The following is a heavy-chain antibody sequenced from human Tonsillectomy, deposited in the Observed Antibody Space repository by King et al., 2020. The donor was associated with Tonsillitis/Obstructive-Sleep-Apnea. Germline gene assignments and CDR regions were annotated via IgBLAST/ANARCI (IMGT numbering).Heavy chain of an antibody. V-gene: IGHV3-33*01. D-gene: IGHD6-19*01. J-gene: IGHJ4*02. CDR2: IWYDGSNK. Sequence: VQLVESGGGVVQPGRSLRLSCAASGFTFSSYGMHWVRQAPGKGLEWVAVIWYDGSNKYYADSVKGRFTISRDNSKNTLYLQMNSLRAEDTAVYYCARDPRRAVAVHLYYFYYWGQGTLVTVSS. CDR1: GFTFSSYG. CDR3: ARDPRRAVAVHLYYFYY.